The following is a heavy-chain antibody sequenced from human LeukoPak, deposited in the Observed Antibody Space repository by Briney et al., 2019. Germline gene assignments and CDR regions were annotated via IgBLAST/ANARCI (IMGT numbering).Heavy chain of an antibody. CDR1: GFTXXSYS. Sequence: XXXSGFTXXSYSMNWVRQAPGKGLEWVSSISSSSSYIYYADSVKGRFTISRDNEKNSMYLQINRLRDEETAVYYSXRRHSGWYVRGTDDRGQGTLVTVSS. CDR3: XRRHSGWYVRGTDD. D-gene: IGHD6-19*01. CDR2: ISSSSSYI. J-gene: IGHJ4*02. V-gene: IGHV3-21*01.